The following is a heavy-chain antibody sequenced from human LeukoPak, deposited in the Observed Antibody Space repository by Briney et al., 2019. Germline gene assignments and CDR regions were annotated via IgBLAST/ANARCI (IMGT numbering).Heavy chain of an antibody. CDR1: GFTFSSYG. CDR2: IRYDGSNK. J-gene: IGHJ6*03. D-gene: IGHD1-26*01. V-gene: IGHV3-30*02. CDR3: AKGGPKQGKRRSYYTKCYYYYMDV. Sequence: GGSLRLSCAASGFTFSSYGMHWVRQAPGKGLEWVAFIRYDGSNKYYADSVKGRFTISRDNSKNTLYLQMNSLRAEDTAVYYCAKGGPKQGKRRSYYTKCYYYYMDVWGKGTTVTISS.